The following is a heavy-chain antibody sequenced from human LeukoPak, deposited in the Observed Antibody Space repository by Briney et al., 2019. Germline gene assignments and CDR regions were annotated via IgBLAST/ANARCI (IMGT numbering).Heavy chain of an antibody. CDR3: ARDEDYGISVNVDY. CDR1: GYTFTSNY. J-gene: IGHJ4*02. Sequence: ASVKVSCKAFGYTFTSNYMHWVRQAPGQGPEWMGVISPSGGSTTYAQKFQGRVTMTTDTSTSTAYMELRSLRSDDTAVYYCARDEDYGISVNVDYWGQGTLVTVSS. D-gene: IGHD4-17*01. V-gene: IGHV1-46*01. CDR2: ISPSGGST.